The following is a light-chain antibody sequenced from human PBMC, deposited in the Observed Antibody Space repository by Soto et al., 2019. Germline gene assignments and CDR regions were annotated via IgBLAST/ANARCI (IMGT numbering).Light chain of an antibody. CDR1: QSIISY. V-gene: IGKV1-39*01. Sequence: DIQMTQSPSSLSASVGDRVTITCRASQSIISYLNWYQQKPGKAPKLLIYAASSLQSGVPSRFGGSGSGTEFTLTISSLQPDDFAIYYCQQYNSYSWTFGQGTKVDIK. CDR3: QQYNSYSWT. J-gene: IGKJ1*01. CDR2: AAS.